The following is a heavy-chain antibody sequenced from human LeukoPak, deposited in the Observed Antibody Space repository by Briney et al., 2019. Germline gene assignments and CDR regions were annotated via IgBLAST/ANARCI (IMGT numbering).Heavy chain of an antibody. CDR1: GASISSYY. CDR2: IYTSANT. J-gene: IGHJ3*02. CDR3: ARDRIWNDAGHDPFDI. V-gene: IGHV4-4*07. D-gene: IGHD1-1*01. Sequence: AETQSLTCTVSGASISSYYWSWIRQPAGKGLEWIGRIYTSANTNYSPSFKSRATISIDRSKNQFSLNLPSVTAADTAVYYCARDRIWNDAGHDPFDIWEQDTMVTVPS.